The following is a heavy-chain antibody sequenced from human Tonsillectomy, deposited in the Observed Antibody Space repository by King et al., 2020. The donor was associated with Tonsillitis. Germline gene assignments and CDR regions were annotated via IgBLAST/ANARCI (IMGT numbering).Heavy chain of an antibody. D-gene: IGHD1-26*01. V-gene: IGHV3-74*01. CDR2: INSDGSST. J-gene: IGHJ2*01. Sequence: VQLVESGGGLVQPGGSLRLSCAASGFTFSSYWMHWVRQAPGKGLVWVSRINSDGSSTSYADSVKGRFTISRDNAKNTLYLQMNSRGDEETAVYYCASGGLWDQSPDWYFDLWGRGTLVTVSS. CDR3: ASGGLWDQSPDWYFDL. CDR1: GFTFSSYW.